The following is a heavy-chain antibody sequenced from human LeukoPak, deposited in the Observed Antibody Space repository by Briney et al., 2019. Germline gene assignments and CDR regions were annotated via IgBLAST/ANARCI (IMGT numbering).Heavy chain of an antibody. J-gene: IGHJ4*02. Sequence: SETLSLTCTVSGGSISNNNYYWAWIRQPPGKGLECIGSIYYSGSPYYNPSLKSRVTISVDTSKNQFSLRLSSVTAADTAVYYCATGGYPYYFDYWGQGTLVTVSS. D-gene: IGHD3-22*01. CDR2: IYYSGSP. CDR3: ATGGYPYYFDY. CDR1: GGSISNNNYY. V-gene: IGHV4-39*01.